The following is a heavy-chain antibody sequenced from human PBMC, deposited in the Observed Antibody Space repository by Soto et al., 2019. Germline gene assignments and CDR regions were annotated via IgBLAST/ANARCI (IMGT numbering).Heavy chain of an antibody. CDR3: EVATEDYYYGMDV. Sequence: QVQLVQSGAEVKKPGSAVKVACKASGSTFSSYTISWVRQAPGKGLEWMGRIIPILGIANYAQKFQGRVTITADKSTSTAYMELSSLRSEDTAVYYCEVATEDYYYGMDVWGQGTTVTVSS. J-gene: IGHJ6*02. CDR1: GSTFSSYT. V-gene: IGHV1-69*02. D-gene: IGHD5-12*01. CDR2: IIPILGIA.